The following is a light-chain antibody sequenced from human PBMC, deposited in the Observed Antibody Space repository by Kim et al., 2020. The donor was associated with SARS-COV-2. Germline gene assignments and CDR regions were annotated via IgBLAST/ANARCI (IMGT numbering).Light chain of an antibody. Sequence: ELTQPPSASGTPGQRVTISCYGSSSNIGNNYVYWYQQLPETAPKLLIYRNNQRPSGVPDRFSGSKSGTSASLAISGLRSEDEADYHCAAWDDSLSGVVFGGGTQLTVL. J-gene: IGLJ2*01. CDR1: SSNIGNNY. CDR2: RNN. CDR3: AAWDDSLSGVV. V-gene: IGLV1-47*01.